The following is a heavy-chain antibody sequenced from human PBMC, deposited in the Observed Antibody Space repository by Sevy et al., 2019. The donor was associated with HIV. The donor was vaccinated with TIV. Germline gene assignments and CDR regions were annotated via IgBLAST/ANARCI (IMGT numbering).Heavy chain of an antibody. CDR2: IGGSADYT. Sequence: GGSLRLSCVTSGFTFSSYAMSWVRQTPGKGLEWVSAIGGSADYTYYADSVMGRFTSSRDNSMNTLYLQMNGLRAEDTAVYYCAKEVSEYSYSDYWGQGTLVTVSS. CDR1: GFTFSSYA. J-gene: IGHJ4*02. CDR3: AKEVSEYSYSDY. D-gene: IGHD5-18*01. V-gene: IGHV3-23*01.